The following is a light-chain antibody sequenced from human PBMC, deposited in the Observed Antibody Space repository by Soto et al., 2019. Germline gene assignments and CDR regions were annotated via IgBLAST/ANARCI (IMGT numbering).Light chain of an antibody. CDR1: SSDVGGYNF. V-gene: IGLV2-14*03. Sequence: QSALTQPASVSGSPGQSITISCTGTSSDVGGYNFVSWFQHHPGKGPKLRIYDVSNRPSGVSNRFSGSKSGNTASLTISGLQAEDEADYYCSSYTSSITYVFGTGTKVTVL. CDR3: SSYTSSITYV. J-gene: IGLJ1*01. CDR2: DVS.